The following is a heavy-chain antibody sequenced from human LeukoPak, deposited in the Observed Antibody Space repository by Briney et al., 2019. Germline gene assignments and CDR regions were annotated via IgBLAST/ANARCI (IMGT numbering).Heavy chain of an antibody. Sequence: PGGSLRLSCAASGFTFSSYAMSWVREAPGKGLEWVSAISGSGGSTYYADSVKGRFTISRDNSKNTLYLQMNSLRAEDTAVYYCAKDSSSWYVPWFDPWGQGALVTVSS. J-gene: IGHJ5*02. D-gene: IGHD6-13*01. CDR3: AKDSSSWYVPWFDP. CDR1: GFTFSSYA. CDR2: ISGSGGST. V-gene: IGHV3-23*01.